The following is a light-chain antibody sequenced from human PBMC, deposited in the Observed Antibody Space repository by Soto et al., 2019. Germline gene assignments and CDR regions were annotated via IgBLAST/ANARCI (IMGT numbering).Light chain of an antibody. CDR2: GAS. J-gene: IGKJ4*01. V-gene: IGKV3-20*01. CDR3: QQYGGSRLT. CDR1: QSVSSSY. Sequence: EIVLTQSPGTLSLSPGERATLSCGASQSVSSSYLTWYQQKPGQAPRLLIYGASSRATGIPDRFSGSGSGTDFTLTISRLEPEDFAVYYCQQYGGSRLTFGGVTKVEIK.